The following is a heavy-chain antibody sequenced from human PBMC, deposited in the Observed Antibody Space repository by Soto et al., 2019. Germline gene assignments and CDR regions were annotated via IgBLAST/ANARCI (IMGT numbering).Heavy chain of an antibody. CDR3: AGSVCSSASCSLLDF. D-gene: IGHD2-2*01. CDR2: ISAYIGNT. CDR1: GYTFTSHG. V-gene: IGHV1-18*04. J-gene: IGHJ4*01. Sequence: QVQLEQSGAQVKKPGASVKVSCKASGYTFTSHGISWVRQAPGQGLEWMGGISAYIGNTNYAPKIQDRVNITRDTSTGTAYVELRSLRSDDTAGYYGAGSVCSSASCSLLDFWGPGTLVTVSS.